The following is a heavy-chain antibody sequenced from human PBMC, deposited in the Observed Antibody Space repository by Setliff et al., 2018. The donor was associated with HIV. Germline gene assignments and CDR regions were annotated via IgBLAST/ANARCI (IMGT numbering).Heavy chain of an antibody. Sequence: KPSETLSLTCTVSGGSISSGVFYWSWIRQHPGRGLEWIGYIYYSGSTYYNPSLKSRVAVSVDTSKNQFSLSLSSVTAADTAVYYCARSSAERSAVRGLAIAFGIWGPGTKVTVSS. CDR2: IYYSGST. D-gene: IGHD3-10*01. CDR1: GGSISSGVFY. J-gene: IGHJ3*02. V-gene: IGHV4-31*03. CDR3: ARSSAERSAVRGLAIAFGI.